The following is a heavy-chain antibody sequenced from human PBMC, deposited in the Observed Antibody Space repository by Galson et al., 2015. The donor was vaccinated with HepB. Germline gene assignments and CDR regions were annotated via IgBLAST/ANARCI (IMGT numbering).Heavy chain of an antibody. D-gene: IGHD3-22*01. CDR3: ARELDSSQLDP. CDR2: IYYSGST. CDR1: GGSISSGGYY. Sequence: TLSLTCTVSGGSISSGGYYWSWIRLHPGKGLEWIGYIYYSGSTYYNPSLKSRVTISVDTSKNQFSLKLSSVTAADTAVYYCARELDSSQLDPWGQGTLVTVSS. J-gene: IGHJ5*02. V-gene: IGHV4-31*03.